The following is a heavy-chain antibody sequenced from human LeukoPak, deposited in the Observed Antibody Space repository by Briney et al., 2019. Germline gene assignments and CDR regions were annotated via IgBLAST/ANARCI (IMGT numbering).Heavy chain of an antibody. CDR3: ARAARYYYDSSGPRWFDP. V-gene: IGHV4-39*07. J-gene: IGHJ5*02. CDR1: GGSTSSSSYY. Sequence: PSETLTLTCTVSGGSTSSSSYYWGWIRQPPGKGLEWIGSIYYSGSTYYNPSLKSRVTISVDTSKNQFSLKLSSVTAADTAVYYCARAARYYYDSSGPRWFDPWGQGTLVTVSS. CDR2: IYYSGST. D-gene: IGHD3-22*01.